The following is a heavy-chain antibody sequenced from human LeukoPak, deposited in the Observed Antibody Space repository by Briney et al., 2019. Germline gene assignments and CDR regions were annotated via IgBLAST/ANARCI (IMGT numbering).Heavy chain of an antibody. CDR3: ARDPTTVTTIFDS. CDR2: IYPGESIYASENT. D-gene: IGHD4-17*01. J-gene: IGHJ4*02. CDR1: GVSISAYY. V-gene: IGHV4-4*07. Sequence: PSETLSLTCSVSGVSISAYYWSWIRQPTGKGLEWIGRIYPGESIYASENTNYSPSLKGRVSMSGDTSKNQVSLKLRSVTAADTAVYYCARDPTTVTTIFDSWGQGTLVTVSS.